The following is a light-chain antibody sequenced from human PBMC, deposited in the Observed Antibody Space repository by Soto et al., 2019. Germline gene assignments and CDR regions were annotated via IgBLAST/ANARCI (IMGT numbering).Light chain of an antibody. CDR3: QQYYSTPLT. CDR2: WAS. J-gene: IGKJ4*01. V-gene: IGKV4-1*01. CDR1: QSVLYSSNNQNY. Sequence: DIVMTQSPDSLAVSLSERATINCKSSQSVLYSSNNQNYLAWYQQKPGQPPKLLIYWASTRESGVPDRFSGSGSGTDFTLTISSLQAEDVAVYYCQQYYSTPLTFGGGTKVDIK.